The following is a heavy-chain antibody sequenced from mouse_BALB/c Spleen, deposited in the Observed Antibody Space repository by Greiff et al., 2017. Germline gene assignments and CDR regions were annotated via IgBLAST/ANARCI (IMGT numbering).Heavy chain of an antibody. V-gene: IGHV5-6-5*01. CDR3: ERGRGITTVGDWYFDV. J-gene: IGHJ1*01. D-gene: IGHD1-1*01. CDR1: GFTFSSYA. Sequence: EVKLVESGGGLVKPGGSLKLSCAASGFTFSSYAMSWVRQTPEKRLEWVASISSGGSTYYPDSVKGRFTISRDNARNILYLQMSSLRSEDTAMYYCERGRGITTVGDWYFDVWGAGTTVTVSS. CDR2: ISSGGST.